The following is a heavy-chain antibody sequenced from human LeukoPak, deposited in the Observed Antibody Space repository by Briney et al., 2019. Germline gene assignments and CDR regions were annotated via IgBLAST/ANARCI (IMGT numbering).Heavy chain of an antibody. CDR2: IRNDASKT. V-gene: IGHV3-30*02. D-gene: IGHD3-10*01. CDR1: GFGFSSFG. Sequence: GGSLRLSCAASGFGFSSFGMHWVRQAPGKGLDRVAYIRNDASKTYYAESVKGRFTISRDNSKNMVFLQMNSLRSEDTALYYCAKRAGSAWSAGVWGQGTLVTVSS. J-gene: IGHJ4*02. CDR3: AKRAGSAWSAGV.